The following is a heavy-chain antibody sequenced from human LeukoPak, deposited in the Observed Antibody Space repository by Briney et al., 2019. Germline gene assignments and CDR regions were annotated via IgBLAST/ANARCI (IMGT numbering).Heavy chain of an antibody. CDR3: ARKAGTGWFSHFDY. V-gene: IGHV3-23*01. D-gene: IGHD6-19*01. CDR2: ISGRGGST. J-gene: IGHJ4*02. Sequence: GGSLRLSCAASGFTFSSYAMSWVRQAPGKGLDCVSAISGRGGSTYYADSVEGRFTISRDNSKNTLYLQMNSLRAEDTAVYYCARKAGTGWFSHFDYWGQGTLVSVSS. CDR1: GFTFSSYA.